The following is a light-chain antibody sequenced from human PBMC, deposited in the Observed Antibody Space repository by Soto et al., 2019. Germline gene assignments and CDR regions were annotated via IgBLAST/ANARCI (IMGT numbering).Light chain of an antibody. V-gene: IGKV2-28*01. CDR3: MQGTHWPPT. CDR1: QSLLHSNGFNY. J-gene: IGKJ1*01. Sequence: DIVMTPSPLSLPVPPGEPASISCRSSQSLLHSNGFNYLDWYLQKPGQSPQLLIYLGSTRASGVPDRFSGSGSGSNFTLKISRVEAEDLVVYYCMQGTHWPPTFGQGIKVDI. CDR2: LGS.